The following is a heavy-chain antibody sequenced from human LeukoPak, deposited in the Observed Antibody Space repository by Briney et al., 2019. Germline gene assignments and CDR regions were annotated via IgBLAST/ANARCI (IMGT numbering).Heavy chain of an antibody. CDR2: ISSDGSST. J-gene: IGHJ4*02. CDR3: ARISLSGWVNDH. V-gene: IGHV3-74*01. CDR1: GFTFDDYA. Sequence: GGSLRLSCAASGFTFDDYAMHWVRQAPGKGLVWVTRISSDGSSTSYADSVKGRFTISRDNAKNTLFLQMSSLRAEDTAIYYCARISLSGWVNDHWGQGTLVTVSS. D-gene: IGHD6-19*01.